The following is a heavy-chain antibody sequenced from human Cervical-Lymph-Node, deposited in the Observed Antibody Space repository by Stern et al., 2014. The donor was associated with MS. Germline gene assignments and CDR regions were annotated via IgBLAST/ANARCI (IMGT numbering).Heavy chain of an antibody. Sequence: EVQLEESGGGFIRPGGSLILSCAASGFTFSSYAMSWVRQAPGKGLEWVSTFSSDGISTYYADSVKGRFTISRDNSKNTLFLQMNSLRAEDTAVYYCAKRGSSPLDYWGQGTLVTVSS. CDR2: FSSDGIST. J-gene: IGHJ4*02. CDR3: AKRGSSPLDY. CDR1: GFTFSSYA. D-gene: IGHD3-10*01. V-gene: IGHV3-23*04.